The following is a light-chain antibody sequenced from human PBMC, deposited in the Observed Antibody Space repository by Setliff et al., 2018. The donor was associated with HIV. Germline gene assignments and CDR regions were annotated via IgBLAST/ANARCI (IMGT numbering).Light chain of an antibody. CDR1: SSDVGGYNY. V-gene: IGLV2-11*01. CDR3: CSYAGNYTVI. CDR2: DVS. Sequence: QSALTQPRSVSGSPGQSVTISCTGTSSDVGGYNYISWYQRHPGKAPKLMIFDVSKWPSGVPDRSSGSKSGNTASLSISELQADDEADYYCCSYAGNYTVIFGGGTKVTVL. J-gene: IGLJ2*01.